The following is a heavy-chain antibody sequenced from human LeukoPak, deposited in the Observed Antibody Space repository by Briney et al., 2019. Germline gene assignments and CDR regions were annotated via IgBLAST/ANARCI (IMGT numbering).Heavy chain of an antibody. Sequence: ASVKVSCKASGYTFTSYYMHWVRQAPGEGLEWMGIINPSGGSTTYAQKFQGRVTMTRDMSTSTVYMDLSSLRSEDTAVYYYARVAAEVVGLPGAIGFGWLRRDYYYMDVWGKGTTVTVSS. CDR1: GYTFTSYY. D-gene: IGHD2-2*02. V-gene: IGHV1-46*01. J-gene: IGHJ6*03. CDR3: ARVAAEVVGLPGAIGFGWLRRDYYYMDV. CDR2: INPSGGST.